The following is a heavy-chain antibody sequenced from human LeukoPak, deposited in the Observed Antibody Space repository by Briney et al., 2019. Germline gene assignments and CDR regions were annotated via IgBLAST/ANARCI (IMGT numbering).Heavy chain of an antibody. CDR1: GFTFSSYA. J-gene: IGHJ4*02. CDR2: ISGSGGST. Sequence: GGSLRLSCAASGFTFSSYAMSWVRQAPGKGLEWVSAISGSGGSTYYAGSVKGRFTISRDNSKNTLYLQMNSLRAEDTAVYYCAKDQLLPVDYYDSSGYYPPTFWGQGTLVTVSS. D-gene: IGHD3-22*01. CDR3: AKDQLLPVDYYDSSGYYPPTF. V-gene: IGHV3-23*01.